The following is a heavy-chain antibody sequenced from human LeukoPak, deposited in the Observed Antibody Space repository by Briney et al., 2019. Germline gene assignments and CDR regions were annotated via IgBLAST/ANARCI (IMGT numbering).Heavy chain of an antibody. CDR2: INYGGCT. V-gene: IGHV4-39*01. CDR1: GGSISSSSFY. Sequence: SETLSLTCTISGGSISSSSFYWGWIRQPPGKGLEWIGSINYGGCTSYNPSLKNRVTVSLDTSKTQFSLRLSSVTAADTAVYYCARVLRYFDWPCDYWGQGTLVTVSS. D-gene: IGHD3-9*01. J-gene: IGHJ4*02. CDR3: ARVLRYFDWPCDY.